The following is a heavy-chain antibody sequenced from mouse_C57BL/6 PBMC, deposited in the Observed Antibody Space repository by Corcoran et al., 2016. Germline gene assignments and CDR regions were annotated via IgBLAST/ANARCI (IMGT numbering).Heavy chain of an antibody. J-gene: IGHJ1*03. CDR2: INPYNGGT. Sequence: DVQLQQTGPVLVKPGPSVKMSCKASGYTFTDYYMNWVKQSHGKSLEWIGVINPYNGGTSYNQKFKGKATLTVDKSYSTAYMELNSLTSEDSAVYYCAIDVWGTGTTVTVSS. CDR1: GYTFTDYY. V-gene: IGHV1-19*01. CDR3: AIDV.